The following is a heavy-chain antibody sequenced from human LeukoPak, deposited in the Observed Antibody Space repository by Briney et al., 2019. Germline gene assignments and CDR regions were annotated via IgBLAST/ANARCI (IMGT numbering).Heavy chain of an antibody. CDR2: INTDGSST. CDR3: AKGNSYDSSGLPFDY. CDR1: GFTFSSYW. Sequence: GGSLRLSCAASGFTFSSYWMHWVRQAPGKGLVWVSRINTDGSSTSYADSVKGRFTISRDNARNSLYLQMNSLRAEDTALYYCAKGNSYDSSGLPFDYWGQGTLVTVSS. J-gene: IGHJ4*02. D-gene: IGHD3-22*01. V-gene: IGHV3-74*01.